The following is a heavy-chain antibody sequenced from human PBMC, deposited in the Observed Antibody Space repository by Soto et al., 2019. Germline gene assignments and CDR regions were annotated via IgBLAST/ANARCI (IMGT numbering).Heavy chain of an antibody. D-gene: IGHD6-13*01. Sequence: GGSLRLSCAASGFTVNSNYMSWVRQAPGKGQEWVSVIYSGGSTYYADSVKGRFTISRDNSKNTLYLQMNSLRAEDTAVYYCARDMSPIAAAGIDAFDIWGQGTMVTVSS. CDR3: ARDMSPIAAAGIDAFDI. V-gene: IGHV3-66*01. CDR1: GFTVNSNY. J-gene: IGHJ3*02. CDR2: IYSGGST.